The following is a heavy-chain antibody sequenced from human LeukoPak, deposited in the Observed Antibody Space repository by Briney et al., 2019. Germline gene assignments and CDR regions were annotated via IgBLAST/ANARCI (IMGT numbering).Heavy chain of an antibody. CDR3: AEGGYCTNGVCYSNTYFDY. V-gene: IGHV3-23*01. J-gene: IGHJ4*02. CDR2: ISGSGGST. Sequence: GGSLSLSCAASGFTFSSYAMSWVRQAPGKGLEWVSAISGSGGSTYYADPVKGRFTISRDNSQNPLHLPMNSLRADDTAVYYCAEGGYCTNGVCYSNTYFDYWGQATLVTVSS. D-gene: IGHD2-8*01. CDR1: GFTFSSYA.